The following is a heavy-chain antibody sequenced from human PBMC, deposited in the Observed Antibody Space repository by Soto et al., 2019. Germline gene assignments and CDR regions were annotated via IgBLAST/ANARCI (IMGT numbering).Heavy chain of an antibody. D-gene: IGHD3-9*01. CDR1: GGSISSSSYY. CDR3: ATYQYYDILTGYSRFGY. V-gene: IGHV4-39*01. J-gene: IGHJ4*02. Sequence: SETLSLTCTVSGGSISSSSYYWGWIRQPPGKGLEWIGSIYYSGSTYYNPSLKSRVTISVDTSKNQFSLKLSSVTAADTAVYYCATYQYYDILTGYSRFGYWGQGTLVTVSS. CDR2: IYYSGST.